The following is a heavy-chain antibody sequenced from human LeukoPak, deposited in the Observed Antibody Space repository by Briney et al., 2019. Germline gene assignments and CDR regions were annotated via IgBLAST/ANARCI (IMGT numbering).Heavy chain of an antibody. D-gene: IGHD3-10*01. V-gene: IGHV4-38-2*02. CDR3: ARYYTSGSFDY. J-gene: IGHJ4*02. CDR1: GYSISSGYY. Sequence: SETLSLTCTVSGYSISSGYYWGWIRQPPGKGLEWIGSIYHSGSTYYNPSLKSRVTISVGTSKNQFSLKLSSVTAADTAVYYCARYYTSGSFDYWGQGTLVTVSS. CDR2: IYHSGST.